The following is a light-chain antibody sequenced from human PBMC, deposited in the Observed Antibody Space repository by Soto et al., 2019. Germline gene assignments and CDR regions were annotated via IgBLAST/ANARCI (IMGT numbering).Light chain of an antibody. Sequence: QSVLTQPPSASGTPGQTVFISCSGSSSNIGGTNYAYWYQQLPGAAPKLLMHSNNLRPSGVPERISGSKFGTAASLAISGLRSEDEALYYCASWDDRLGAVIFGGGTKLTVL. CDR2: SNN. CDR1: SSNIGGTNY. V-gene: IGLV1-47*02. CDR3: ASWDDRLGAVI. J-gene: IGLJ2*01.